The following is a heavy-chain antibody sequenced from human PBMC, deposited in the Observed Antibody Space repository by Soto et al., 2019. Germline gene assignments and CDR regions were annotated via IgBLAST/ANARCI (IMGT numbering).Heavy chain of an antibody. Sequence: PSETLSLTCSVSGGSIRSYYWSWIRQHQGKGLEWIGYIDDSERTNYNPSLKSRVAISVDTSKKQFSLKVSSGTAADTAIYYCARQGYYDRSGYSGTFYYWGQRTLVTVSS. V-gene: IGHV4-59*01. CDR2: IDDSERT. CDR3: ARQGYYDRSGYSGTFYY. D-gene: IGHD3-22*01. J-gene: IGHJ4*02. CDR1: GGSIRSYY.